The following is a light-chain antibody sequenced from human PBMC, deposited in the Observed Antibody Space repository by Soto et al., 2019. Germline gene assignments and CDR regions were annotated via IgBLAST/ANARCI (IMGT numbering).Light chain of an antibody. Sequence: DIQLTQSPSSLSAFVGDRVTIACRASQNISSYLHRYQQKPGKAPQLLISATSNLQSGGPSRLTGSGSGTDFTLAISSLQPEDFATFYCQQSFTTPYTFGQGTKLEMK. CDR2: ATS. CDR1: QNISSY. V-gene: IGKV1-39*01. CDR3: QQSFTTPYT. J-gene: IGKJ2*01.